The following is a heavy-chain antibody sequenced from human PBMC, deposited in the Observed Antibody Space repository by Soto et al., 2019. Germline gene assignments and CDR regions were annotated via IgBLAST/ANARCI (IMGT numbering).Heavy chain of an antibody. J-gene: IGHJ2*01. CDR1: GGSISSYY. CDR3: ARDEGPGTIYLPTGYFDL. V-gene: IGHV4-59*01. Sequence: QVQLQESGPGLVKPSETLSLTCTVSGGSISSYYWSWIRQPPGKGLEWMGYIYYSGSTNYNPSLRSRVTISVDTSQHQFSLKLSSVTAADTAVYYCARDEGPGTIYLPTGYFDLWGRGTLVTVSS. CDR2: IYYSGST. D-gene: IGHD1-1*01.